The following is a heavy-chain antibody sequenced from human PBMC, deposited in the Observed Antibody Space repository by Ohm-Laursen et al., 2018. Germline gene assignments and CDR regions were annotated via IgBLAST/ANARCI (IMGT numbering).Heavy chain of an antibody. CDR3: ARDIVVVPAALYYFDS. D-gene: IGHD2-2*01. V-gene: IGHV1-46*01. CDR2: IDPGGGST. CDR1: GYSFTSYF. Sequence: VQVSCKASGYSFTSYFMHWVRQAPGQGLEWMGRIDPGGGSTNYAQKFQGRVTMTRDTSTSTVFMDLSSLRSEDTAVYYCARDIVVVPAALYYFDSRGQGTLVTVSS. J-gene: IGHJ4*02.